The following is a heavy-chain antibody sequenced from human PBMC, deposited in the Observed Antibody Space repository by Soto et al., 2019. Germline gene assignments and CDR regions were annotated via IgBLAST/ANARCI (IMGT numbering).Heavy chain of an antibody. Sequence: GGSLRLSCAASGFTFSSYAMHWVRQAPGKGLEWVAVISYDGSNKYYADSVKGRFTISRDNSKNTLYLQMNSLRAEDTAVYYCARDDIAVAGNIDYWGQGTLVTVSS. CDR3: ARDDIAVAGNIDY. J-gene: IGHJ4*02. V-gene: IGHV3-30-3*01. D-gene: IGHD6-19*01. CDR2: ISYDGSNK. CDR1: GFTFSSYA.